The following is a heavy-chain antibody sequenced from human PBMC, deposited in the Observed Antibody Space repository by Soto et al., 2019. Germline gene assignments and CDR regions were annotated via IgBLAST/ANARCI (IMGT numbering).Heavy chain of an antibody. J-gene: IGHJ4*02. CDR1: GFTFSSYA. V-gene: IGHV3-23*01. CDR3: AKDRHYYDSSGYYSFDY. Sequence: GGSLRLSCAASGFTFSSYAMSWVRQAPGKGLEWVSAISGSGGSTYYADSVKGRFTISRDNSKNTLYLQMNSLRAEDTAVYYCAKDRHYYDSSGYYSFDYWGQGTLVTVSS. D-gene: IGHD3-22*01. CDR2: ISGSGGST.